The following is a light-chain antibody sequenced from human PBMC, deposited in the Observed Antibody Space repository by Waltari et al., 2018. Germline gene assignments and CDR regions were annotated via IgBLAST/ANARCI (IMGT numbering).Light chain of an antibody. Sequence: EIVMTQSPATLSVSPGERATLPCRASQNVSSNLAWYQQQPGQAPRLLIYGATTRATGIPARFSGSGSGTEFTLTISSLQSEDFAIYYCQQYNNWPPQDAFGQGTKLEIK. V-gene: IGKV3-15*01. CDR1: QNVSSN. J-gene: IGKJ2*01. CDR3: QQYNNWPPQDA. CDR2: GAT.